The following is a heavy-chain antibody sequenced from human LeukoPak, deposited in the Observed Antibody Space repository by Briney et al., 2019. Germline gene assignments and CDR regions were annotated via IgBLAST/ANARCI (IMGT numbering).Heavy chain of an antibody. J-gene: IGHJ6*03. CDR1: GFTFSNYN. D-gene: IGHD1-26*01. V-gene: IGHV3-21*04. CDR3: AKAGYSGSYPNYYYMDV. CDR2: IGSSSTYI. Sequence: PGGPLRVSCAASGFTFSNYNMNWVRQAPGKGLEWVSSIGSSSTYIYYADSVKGRFTISRDNSKNTLYLQMNSLRAEDTAAYYCAKAGYSGSYPNYYYMDVWGKGTTVTVSS.